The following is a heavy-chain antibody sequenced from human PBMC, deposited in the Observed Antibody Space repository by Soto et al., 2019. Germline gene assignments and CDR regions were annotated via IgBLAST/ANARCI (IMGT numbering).Heavy chain of an antibody. D-gene: IGHD6-25*01. Sequence: QGQLQESGPGLVKPSETLSLTCTVSGGSISNFYWTWIRQPPGKGLEWIGNVHYSGTTNYNPSVSSRVTPSVVPATNQLSLHLTSVTAAYTAVYYCARHKNAGSDRGGMDVWGQGTTVTVSS. CDR1: GGSISNFY. J-gene: IGHJ6*02. CDR3: ARHKNAGSDRGGMDV. V-gene: IGHV4-59*08. CDR2: VHYSGTT.